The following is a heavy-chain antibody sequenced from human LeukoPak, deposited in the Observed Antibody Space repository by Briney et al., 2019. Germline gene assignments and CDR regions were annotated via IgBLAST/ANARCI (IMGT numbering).Heavy chain of an antibody. CDR2: IYYSGST. V-gene: IGHV4-39*07. CDR3: ARGGFLDPFDP. CDR1: GGSISSSSHY. D-gene: IGHD1-1*01. J-gene: IGHJ5*02. Sequence: PSETLSLTCTVSGGSISSSSHYWGWIRQPPGMGLEWIGNIYYSGSTNYNPSLKSRVIISVDTSKNQFSLKLRSVTAADTAVYYCARGGFLDPFDPWGQGTLVTVSS.